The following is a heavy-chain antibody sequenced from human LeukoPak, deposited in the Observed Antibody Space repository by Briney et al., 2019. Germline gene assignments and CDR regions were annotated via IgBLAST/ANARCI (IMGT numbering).Heavy chain of an antibody. CDR1: GFTVSSNY. Sequence: GGSLRLSCAASGFTVSSNYMSWVRQAPGKGLEWVSVIYSGGSTYYADSVKGRFTISRDNSKNTLYLQMNSLRAEDTAVYYCAKVATIWTFDYWGQGTLVIVSS. D-gene: IGHD5-24*01. CDR2: IYSGGST. J-gene: IGHJ4*02. CDR3: AKVATIWTFDY. V-gene: IGHV3-53*01.